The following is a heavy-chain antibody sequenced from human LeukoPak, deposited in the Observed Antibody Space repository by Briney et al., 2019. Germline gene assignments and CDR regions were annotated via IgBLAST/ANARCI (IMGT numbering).Heavy chain of an antibody. CDR1: VGTFNSYA. CDR2: IITILGIT. CDR3: ARETTLSPYYFDY. V-gene: IGHV1-69*04. J-gene: IGHJ4*02. Sequence: GASVKGSCKASVGTFNSYAISWVRQAPGQGLEWMGRIITILGITHDAQKFQGRVTITADRSTSTAYLELSSLRSEDSAVYYCARETTLSPYYFDYWGQGTLVTVFS. D-gene: IGHD4-11*01.